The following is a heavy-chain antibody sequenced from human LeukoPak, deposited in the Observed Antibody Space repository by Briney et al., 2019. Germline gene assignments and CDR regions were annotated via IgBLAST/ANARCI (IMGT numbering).Heavy chain of an antibody. CDR1: GYTFLDYY. CDR3: ARVRPCTTATCYRWFDP. CDR2: INPNSGGT. D-gene: IGHD2-2*01. V-gene: IGHV1-2*02. J-gene: IGHJ5*02. Sequence: ASVKVSCKASGYTFLDYYMHWVRQAPGQGLEWMGWINPNSGGTNYAQKFQGRVTVTRDTSISTVYTDLSGLRSDDTAMYYCARVRPCTTATCYRWFDPWGQGTLVTVSS.